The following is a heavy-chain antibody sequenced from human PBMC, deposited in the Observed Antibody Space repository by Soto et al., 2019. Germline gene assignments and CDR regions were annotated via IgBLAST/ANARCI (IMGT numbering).Heavy chain of an antibody. CDR1: GFTFSSYA. CDR3: AQDGDPDY. V-gene: IGHV3-30*18. CDR2: ISYDGSNE. J-gene: IGHJ4*02. D-gene: IGHD7-27*01. Sequence: QVQLVESGGGVVQAGRSLRLSCAASGFTFSSYAMHWVRQAPGKGLEWVAVISYDGSNEYYADSVKGRFTISRDNSKNTLYLQMNSLRAEDTAVYYCAQDGDPDYWGQGTLVTVSS.